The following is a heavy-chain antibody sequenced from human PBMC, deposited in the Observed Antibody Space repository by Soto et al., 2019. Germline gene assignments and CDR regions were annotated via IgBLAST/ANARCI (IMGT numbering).Heavy chain of an antibody. CDR1: GGTFSSYS. CDR2: IIPIFGTA. Sequence: SVKVSCKASGGTFSSYSISWVRQAPGQGLEWMGGIIPIFGTANYAHKFQGRVTITAAKSTSTAYMELSSQRSEDTAVYYCARGGPSPYDAQYNRLAPWGQGTLDHVSS. J-gene: IGHJ5*02. V-gene: IGHV1-69*06. CDR3: ARGGPSPYDAQYNRLAP. D-gene: IGHD5-12*01.